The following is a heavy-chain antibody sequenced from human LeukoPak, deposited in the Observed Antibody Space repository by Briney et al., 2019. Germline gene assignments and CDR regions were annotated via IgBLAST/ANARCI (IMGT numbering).Heavy chain of an antibody. CDR2: ISTDGSST. V-gene: IGHV3-74*01. CDR3: GRGFALVPAGIPDY. J-gene: IGHJ4*02. CDR1: GFTFSNYW. D-gene: IGHD2-2*01. Sequence: GGSLRLSCAASGFTFSNYWMHWVRQAPGEGLVWVSRISTDGSSTTYADSVKGRFTISRDNAKNTLYLQMNSLRAEDTAIYYCGRGFALVPAGIPDYWGQGILVTVSS.